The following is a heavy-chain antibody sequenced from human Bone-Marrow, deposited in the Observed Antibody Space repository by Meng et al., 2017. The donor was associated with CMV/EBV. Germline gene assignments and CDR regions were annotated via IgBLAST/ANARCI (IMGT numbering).Heavy chain of an antibody. CDR1: GYTFTSYH. J-gene: IGHJ4*02. V-gene: IGHV1-46*01. CDR3: AAKIDITYFDF. Sequence: SCKASGYTFTSYHMHWVRQAPGQGLEWMGVINPNGGTTAYAQKFQGRVTMTGDTSTSTIYMELNSLRSEDTAVYFCAAKIDITYFDFWGQGTLVTVSS. D-gene: IGHD1-14*01. CDR2: INPNGGTT.